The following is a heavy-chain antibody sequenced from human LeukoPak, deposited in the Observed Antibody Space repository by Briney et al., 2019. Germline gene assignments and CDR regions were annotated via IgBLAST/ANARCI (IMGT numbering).Heavy chain of an antibody. V-gene: IGHV4-59*12. CDR1: GGSISTYF. CDR2: IYYSGST. CDR3: ARFVWVEGNPGFDY. D-gene: IGHD1-26*01. J-gene: IGHJ4*02. Sequence: SETLSLTCTISGGSISTYFWNWIRQPPGKGLEWIGNIYYSGSTNYNPSLKSRVTISVDTSKNQFSLKLSSVTAADTAVYYCARFVWVEGNPGFDYWGQGTLVTVSS.